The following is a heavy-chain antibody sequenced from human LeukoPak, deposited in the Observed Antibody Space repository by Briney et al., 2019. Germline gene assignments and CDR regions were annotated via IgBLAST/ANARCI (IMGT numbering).Heavy chain of an antibody. CDR3: AKDRGNSGSSSD. D-gene: IGHD1-26*01. CDR2: ISDSGTGT. V-gene: IGHV3-23*01. CDR1: GFTFSSYA. Sequence: GGSLRLSCAASGFTFSSYAMTWVRQAPGKGLEWVSTISDSGTGTYFADSVKGRFTISRDNSKYTLYLQMSSLRGEDTAVYYCAKDRGNSGSSSDWGQGTLVTVSS. J-gene: IGHJ4*02.